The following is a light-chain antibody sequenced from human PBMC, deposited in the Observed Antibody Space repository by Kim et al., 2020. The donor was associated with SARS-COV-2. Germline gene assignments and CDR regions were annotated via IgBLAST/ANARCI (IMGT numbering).Light chain of an antibody. V-gene: IGLV3-21*04. CDR1: NIGSKS. CDR2: SDN. CDR3: QVWDSSSDHVI. J-gene: IGLJ2*01. Sequence: SYELTQPPSVSVAPGKTARITCGGNNIGSKSVHWYQQKPGQAPVLVIDSDNDRPSGIPERFSASNSGNTATLTISRVEAGDEADYYCQVWDSSSDHVIFGGGTQLTVL.